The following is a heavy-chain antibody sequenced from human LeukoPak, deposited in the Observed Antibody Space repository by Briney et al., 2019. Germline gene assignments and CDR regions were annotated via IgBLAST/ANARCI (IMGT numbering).Heavy chain of an antibody. CDR3: ASGRYEILALDY. V-gene: IGHV3-30*03. CDR1: GFTFSSYG. CDR2: ISYDGSNK. J-gene: IGHJ4*02. D-gene: IGHD5-12*01. Sequence: PGGSLRLSCAASGFTFSSYGMHWVRQAPGKGLEWVAVISYDGSNKYYADSVKGRFTISRDNSKNTLYLQMNSLRAEDTAVYYCASGRYEILALDYWGQGTLVTVSS.